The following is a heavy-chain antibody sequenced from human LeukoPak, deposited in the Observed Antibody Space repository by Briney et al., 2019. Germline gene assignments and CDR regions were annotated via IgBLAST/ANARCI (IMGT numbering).Heavy chain of an antibody. V-gene: IGHV3-48*01. J-gene: IGHJ4*02. Sequence: TGGSLRLSCAASGFTFSSYSMNWVRQAPGKGLEWVSYISSSSSTIYYADSVKGRFTISRDNAKNSLYLQMNSLRAEDTAVYYCAREPTYTSSWYTTCDYWGRGTLVTVSS. CDR2: ISSSSSTI. CDR3: AREPTYTSSWYTTCDY. D-gene: IGHD6-13*01. CDR1: GFTFSSYS.